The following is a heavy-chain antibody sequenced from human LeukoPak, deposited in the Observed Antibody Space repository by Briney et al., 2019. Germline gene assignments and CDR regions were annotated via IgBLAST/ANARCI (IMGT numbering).Heavy chain of an antibody. CDR2: IYSGGST. V-gene: IGHV3-53*01. D-gene: IGHD3-16*01. CDR3: ARDERSPKGGH. J-gene: IGHJ4*02. Sequence: PGGSLRLSCAASGFTVSSNYMSWVRQAPGKGLEWVSVIYSGGSTYYADSVKGRFTISRDNSKNTLYLQMSSLRAEDTAVYYCARDERSPKGGHWGQGTLVTVSS. CDR1: GFTVSSNY.